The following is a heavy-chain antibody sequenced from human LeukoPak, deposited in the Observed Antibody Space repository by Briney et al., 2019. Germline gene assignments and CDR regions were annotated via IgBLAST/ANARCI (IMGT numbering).Heavy chain of an antibody. D-gene: IGHD6-19*01. Sequence: GGSLRLSCAASGFTFSSYWMSWVRQAPGKGLEWVANIKQDGSAKYYVDSMKGRFTISRDNAKNSLYLQMNSLRVEDTAVYYCGKVDSIAWYLDSWGQGTLVTVSS. CDR1: GFTFSSYW. CDR2: IKQDGSAK. V-gene: IGHV3-7*03. J-gene: IGHJ4*02. CDR3: GKVDSIAWYLDS.